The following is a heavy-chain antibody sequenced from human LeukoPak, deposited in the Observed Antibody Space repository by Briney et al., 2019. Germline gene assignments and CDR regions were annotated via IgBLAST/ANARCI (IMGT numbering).Heavy chain of an antibody. D-gene: IGHD3-3*01. J-gene: IGHJ4*02. CDR1: GYTFTSYG. Sequence: ASVKVSCKASGYTFTSYGISWVRQAPGQGLEWMGWISAYNGNTNYAQKLQGRVTMTTDTSTSTAYMELRSLRSDDTAVYYCARGSVDDYDFWSGYYDYWGQGTLVTVSS. V-gene: IGHV1-18*01. CDR3: ARGSVDDYDFWSGYYDY. CDR2: ISAYNGNT.